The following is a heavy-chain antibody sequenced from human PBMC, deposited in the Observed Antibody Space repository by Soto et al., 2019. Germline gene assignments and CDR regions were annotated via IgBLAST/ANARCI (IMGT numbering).Heavy chain of an antibody. D-gene: IGHD5-18*01. V-gene: IGHV4-61*01. Sequence: PSETLSLTCTVSGGSVSSGSYYWSWIRQPPGKGLEWIGYIYYSGSTNYNPSLKSRVTISVDTSKNQFSLKLSSVTAADTAVYHCARDGPALTALDVWGQGTTVTVSS. J-gene: IGHJ6*02. CDR1: GGSVSSGSYY. CDR3: ARDGPALTALDV. CDR2: IYYSGST.